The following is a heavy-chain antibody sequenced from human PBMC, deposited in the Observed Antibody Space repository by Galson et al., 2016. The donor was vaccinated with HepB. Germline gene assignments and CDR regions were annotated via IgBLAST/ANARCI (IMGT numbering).Heavy chain of an antibody. CDR3: ARRQMYTMSAFDY. J-gene: IGHJ4*02. Sequence: SLRLSCAASGLTFSTYWMSWVRQAPGKGLEWVANIRPDGSEKYYVDSVKGRFTISRDTAKSSLYLQMNSLRAEDTAVYYCARRQMYTMSAFDYWGLGTLVTVSS. V-gene: IGHV3-7*01. D-gene: IGHD5-24*01. CDR1: GLTFSTYW. CDR2: IRPDGSEK.